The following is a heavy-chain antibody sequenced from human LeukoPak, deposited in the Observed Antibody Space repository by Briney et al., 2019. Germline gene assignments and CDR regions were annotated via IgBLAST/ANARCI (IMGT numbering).Heavy chain of an antibody. CDR1: GDSISNYY. Sequence: PSETLSLTCTVSGDSISNYYWSWIRQPPGKGLEWIGYIYYSGSTNYDPSLNSRVTISVDTSKNQFSLNLTSVTAADTAVYYCARVAYSNSWFDYWGQGTLVTVSS. CDR2: IYYSGST. D-gene: IGHD6-13*01. J-gene: IGHJ4*02. CDR3: ARVAYSNSWFDY. V-gene: IGHV4-59*01.